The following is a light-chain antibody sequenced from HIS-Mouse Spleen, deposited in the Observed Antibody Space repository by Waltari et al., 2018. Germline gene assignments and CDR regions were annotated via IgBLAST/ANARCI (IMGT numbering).Light chain of an antibody. Sequence: DIQLTQSPSFLSASVGDRVTITCPASQGISSYLSWYQQKPGKAPKLLIYAASILQSGVPSRFSGSGSGTEFTLTISILQPEDFATYYCQQLNSYPPTFGQGTKVEIK. J-gene: IGKJ1*01. CDR1: QGISSY. V-gene: IGKV1-9*01. CDR3: QQLNSYPPT. CDR2: AAS.